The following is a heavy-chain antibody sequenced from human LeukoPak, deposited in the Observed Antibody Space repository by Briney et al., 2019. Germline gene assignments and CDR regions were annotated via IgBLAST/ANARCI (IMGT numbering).Heavy chain of an antibody. J-gene: IGHJ6*02. CDR1: GYIFISYD. Sequence: ASVKVSCKASGYIFISYDISWVRQAPGQGLEWMGWISTHKGNTNYAQKFQGRVTMTTDTSTSTAYMELRSLRSDDTAVYYCARDRGIAAPGTLGSYYYGMDVWGQGTTVTVSS. CDR3: ARDRGIAAPGTLGSYYYGMDV. V-gene: IGHV1-18*01. D-gene: IGHD6-13*01. CDR2: ISTHKGNT.